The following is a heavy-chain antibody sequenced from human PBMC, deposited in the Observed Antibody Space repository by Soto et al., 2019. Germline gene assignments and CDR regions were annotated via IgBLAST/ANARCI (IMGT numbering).Heavy chain of an antibody. CDR1: GGSISSYY. V-gene: IGHV4-59*01. J-gene: IGHJ6*03. CDR2: IYYSGST. CDR3: AKIRGSGSPYYYYMDV. D-gene: IGHD3-10*01. Sequence: PSETLSLTCTVSGGSISSYYWSWIRQPPGKGLEWIGYIYYSGSTNYNPSLKSRVTISVDTSKNQFSLKLSSVTAADTAVYYCAKIRGSGSPYYYYMDVWGKGTTVTVSS.